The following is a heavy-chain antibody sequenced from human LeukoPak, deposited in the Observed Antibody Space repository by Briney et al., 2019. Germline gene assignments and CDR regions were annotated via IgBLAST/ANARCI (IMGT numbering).Heavy chain of an antibody. V-gene: IGHV3-23*01. Sequence: GASVKVSCAASGFTFSSYDMYWVRQAPGKGLECVASISRHSGASTYYAASVKGRFTISRDNSRSTLYLQMNSLRADDTAVYYCSKKGQNGDYGKPDWGQGTLVTVSS. J-gene: IGHJ4*02. CDR3: SKKGQNGDYGKPD. CDR2: ISRHSGAST. CDR1: GFTFSSYD. D-gene: IGHD4-17*01.